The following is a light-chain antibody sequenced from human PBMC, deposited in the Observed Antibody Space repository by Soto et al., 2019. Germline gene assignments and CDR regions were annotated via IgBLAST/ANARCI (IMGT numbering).Light chain of an antibody. CDR3: QQYSGSSTT. CDR1: QNINNW. V-gene: IGKV1-5*03. J-gene: IGKJ1*01. Sequence: DIPMTQSPSTLSASVGDRVTITCRASQNINNWLAWYQQKPGQAPKLLIYKASNLESGVPSRFSGSGSGTEFTLSISSLQPDDFATYYCQQYSGSSTTFGQGTKVEVK. CDR2: KAS.